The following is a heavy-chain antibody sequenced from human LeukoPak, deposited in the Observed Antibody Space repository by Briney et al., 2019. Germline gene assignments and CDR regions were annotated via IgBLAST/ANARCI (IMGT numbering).Heavy chain of an antibody. D-gene: IGHD6-13*01. CDR2: ITAISSIA. J-gene: IGHJ4*02. V-gene: IGHV1-69*04. Sequence: SVKVSCEASGGTFSSYAISWVRQAPGQGLEWVGRITAISSIANYAQKLQGRVTTTADKSTSTADMELSSLRSEDTAVYYCAAASGSSWYPEDYWGEGTLVTVSS. CDR1: GGTFSSYA. CDR3: AAASGSSWYPEDY.